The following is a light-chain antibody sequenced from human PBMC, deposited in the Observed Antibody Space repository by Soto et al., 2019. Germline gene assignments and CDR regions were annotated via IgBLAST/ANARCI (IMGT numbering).Light chain of an antibody. CDR3: QQYRSYSPYT. CDR1: QDISTW. Sequence: DIQMTQSPSTLSASAGDRVTITCRASQDISTWLAWYQQRPGKAPKLLIYKASILDGGVPSRFSGSGSGTEFTLTISNLQPDDLATYYCQQYRSYSPYTFGQGTTLEIK. V-gene: IGKV1-5*03. J-gene: IGKJ2*01. CDR2: KAS.